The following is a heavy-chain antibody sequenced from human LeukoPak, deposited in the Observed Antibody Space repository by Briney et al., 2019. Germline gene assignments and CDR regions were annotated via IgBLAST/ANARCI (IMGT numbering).Heavy chain of an antibody. CDR2: IYYSGST. CDR3: ARGFGDSSGYYGDI. V-gene: IGHV4-39*07. Sequence: SETLSLTCTVSGGSISSSSYYWGWIRQPPGKGLEWIGSIYYSGSTYYNPSLKSRVTISVDTSKNQFSLKLSSVTAADTAVYYCARGFGDSSGYYGDIWGQGTMVTVSS. J-gene: IGHJ3*02. CDR1: GGSISSSSYY. D-gene: IGHD3-22*01.